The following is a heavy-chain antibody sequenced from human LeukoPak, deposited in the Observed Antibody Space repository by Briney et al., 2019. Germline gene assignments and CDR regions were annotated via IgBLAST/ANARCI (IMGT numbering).Heavy chain of an antibody. Sequence: GSLRLSCAASGFTFSYYSMTWVRQAPGRGLEWVSCITSSSNLIFYSDSARGRFTISRDNAKNLLYLHMNSLRVEDTAVYYCAKLDRGDYSSTPVSYYNYYMNVWGKGTTVTVSS. J-gene: IGHJ6*03. CDR3: AKLDRGDYSSTPVSYYNYYMNV. CDR1: GFTFSYYS. V-gene: IGHV3-21*06. CDR2: ITSSSNLI. D-gene: IGHD6-13*01.